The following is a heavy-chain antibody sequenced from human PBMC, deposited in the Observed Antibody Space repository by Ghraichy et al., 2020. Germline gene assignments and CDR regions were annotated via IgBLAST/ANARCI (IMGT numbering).Heavy chain of an antibody. CDR2: ISYDGSNK. D-gene: IGHD3-3*01. Sequence: GGSLRLSCAASGFTFSSYGMHWVRQAPGKGLEWVAVISYDGSNKYYADSVKGRFTISRDNSKNTLYLQMNSLRAEDTAVYYCAKATQIRFLEWLPFDYWGQGTLVTVSS. CDR1: GFTFSSYG. V-gene: IGHV3-30*18. CDR3: AKATQIRFLEWLPFDY. J-gene: IGHJ4*02.